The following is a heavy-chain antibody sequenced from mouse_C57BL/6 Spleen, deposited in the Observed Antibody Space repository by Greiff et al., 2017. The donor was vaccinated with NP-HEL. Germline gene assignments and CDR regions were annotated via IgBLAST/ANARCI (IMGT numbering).Heavy chain of an antibody. V-gene: IGHV1-55*01. CDR2: IYPGSGST. J-gene: IGHJ3*01. D-gene: IGHD1-1*01. CDR3: ASPYYYAAWFAY. CDR1: GYTFTSYW. Sequence: VQLQQSGAELVKPGASVKMSCKASGYTFTSYWITWVKQRPGQGLEWIGDIYPGSGSTNYNEKFKSKATLTVDTSSSTAYMQLSSLTSEDSAVYYCASPYYYAAWFAYWGQGTLVTVSA.